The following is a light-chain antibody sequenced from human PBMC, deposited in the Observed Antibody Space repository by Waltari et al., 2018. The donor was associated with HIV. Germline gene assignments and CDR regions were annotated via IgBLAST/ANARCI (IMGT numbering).Light chain of an antibody. V-gene: IGLV1-51*01. CDR3: GSWDGSLSGYV. Sequence: QSVLTQPPSVSAAPGQKVTISCYGRSSNIANNYVSWYQQVPGTVPKLHIYNVNRRPSGLPDRISGSKSGTAATLGITGLQTGDEADYYCGSWDGSLSGYVFGPGTRVTVL. CDR1: SSNIANNY. J-gene: IGLJ1*01. CDR2: NVN.